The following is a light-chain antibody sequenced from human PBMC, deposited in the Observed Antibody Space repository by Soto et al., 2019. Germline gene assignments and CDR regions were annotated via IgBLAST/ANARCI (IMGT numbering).Light chain of an antibody. Sequence: EIVMTQSPATLSVSPGERATLSCRASQSVSSNLAWYQQKPGQAPRLLIYGASTRATGIPVRFSGSGSGTDFTLTISSLQPEDFAVYYCHQRSNWPPTFGGGTKVDIK. J-gene: IGKJ4*01. CDR2: GAS. CDR1: QSVSSN. CDR3: HQRSNWPPT. V-gene: IGKV3-15*01.